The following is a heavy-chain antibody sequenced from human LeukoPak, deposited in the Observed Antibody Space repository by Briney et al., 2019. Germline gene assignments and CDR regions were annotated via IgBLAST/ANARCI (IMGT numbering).Heavy chain of an antibody. CDR3: ASDLGYYFDY. Sequence: GGSLRLSCAASGFTFSSYAMHWVRQAPGKGLEWVAVISYDGSNNYYADSVRGRFTISRDNSKNTLYLQVNSLRAEDTAVFYCASDLGYYFDYWGPGTLVTVSS. D-gene: IGHD2-2*03. CDR1: GFTFSSYA. J-gene: IGHJ4*02. CDR2: ISYDGSNN. V-gene: IGHV3-30-3*01.